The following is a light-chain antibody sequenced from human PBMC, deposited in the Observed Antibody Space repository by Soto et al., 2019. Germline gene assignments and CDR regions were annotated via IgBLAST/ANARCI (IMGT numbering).Light chain of an antibody. V-gene: IGLV1-40*01. CDR3: SSYAGGNTYV. CDR2: GNS. Sequence: QSVLTQPPSVSGAPGQRVTISCTGSSSKIGAGYDVHWYQQLPGTAPKLLIYGNSNGPSGVPDRFSGSKTGTSASLAITGLQAEDEADYYCSSYAGGNTYVFGTGTKVTVL. J-gene: IGLJ1*01. CDR1: SSKIGAGYD.